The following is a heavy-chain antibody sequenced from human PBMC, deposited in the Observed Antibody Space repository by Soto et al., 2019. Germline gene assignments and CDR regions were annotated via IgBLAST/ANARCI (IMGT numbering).Heavy chain of an antibody. Sequence: EVQLVESGGGLVQPGGSLRLSCAASGFTFSSYSMNWVRQAPGKGLEWVSYISSSSSTIYYADSVKGRLTISRDNAKNSLYLQMNSLRDEDTAVYYCARDIYCSGGSCYSGRYGMDVWGQGTTVTVSS. J-gene: IGHJ6*02. CDR1: GFTFSSYS. D-gene: IGHD2-15*01. CDR2: ISSSSSTI. V-gene: IGHV3-48*02. CDR3: ARDIYCSGGSCYSGRYGMDV.